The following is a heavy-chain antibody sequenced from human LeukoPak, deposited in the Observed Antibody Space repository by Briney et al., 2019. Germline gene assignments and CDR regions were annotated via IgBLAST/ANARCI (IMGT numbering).Heavy chain of an antibody. J-gene: IGHJ3*02. Sequence: GESLKISCKGSGYSFTDYWIGWVRQMPGKGLEWMGIIYPGDSDTRYSPSFQGQVTISADKSISTAYLQWSSLKASDTAMYYCARSLLWFGEPNDAFDIWGQGTMVTVSS. D-gene: IGHD3-10*01. CDR2: IYPGDSDT. V-gene: IGHV5-51*01. CDR1: GYSFTDYW. CDR3: ARSLLWFGEPNDAFDI.